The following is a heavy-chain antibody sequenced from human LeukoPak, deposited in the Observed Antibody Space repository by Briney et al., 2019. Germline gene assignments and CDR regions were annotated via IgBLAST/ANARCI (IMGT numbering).Heavy chain of an antibody. CDR3: ARVVGLTGYSSSWYSGYYYYMDV. V-gene: IGHV1-69*06. CDR2: IIPIFGTT. CDR1: GYTFSDYY. Sequence: ASVKVSCKTSGYTFSDYYIHWIRQAPGQGLEWMGGIIPIFGTTNYAQKFQDRVTITADKSTSTAYMELSSLRSEDTAVYYCARVVGLTGYSSSWYSGYYYYMDVWGKGTTVTVSS. J-gene: IGHJ6*03. D-gene: IGHD6-13*01.